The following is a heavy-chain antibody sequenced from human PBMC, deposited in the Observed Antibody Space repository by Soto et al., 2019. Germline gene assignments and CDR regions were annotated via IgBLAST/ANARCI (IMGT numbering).Heavy chain of an antibody. J-gene: IGHJ6*03. CDR2: VYDSGLT. CDR1: GGSITGYS. D-gene: IGHD6-13*01. Sequence: QVQLQESGPGLVKPSETLSLTCTVSGGSITGYSWSWIRQPPGKGLEWLGYVYDSGLTNYNPSLKSRVSMALNMSKKQFSLQLSSLTAADTAVYYCAAAGSLYCSYYMEVWGKGTTVTVSS. V-gene: IGHV4-59*08. CDR3: AAAGSLYCSYYMEV.